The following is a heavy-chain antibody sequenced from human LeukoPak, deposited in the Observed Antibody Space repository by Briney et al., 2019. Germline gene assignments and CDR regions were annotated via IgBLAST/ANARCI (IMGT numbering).Heavy chain of an antibody. V-gene: IGHV3-21*01. Sequence: GGSLRLSCAASGFTFSSYSMNWVRQAPGKGPEWVSSISSSSSYIYYADSMKGRFTISRDNAKNSLYLQMNSLRAEDTAVYYCARGRGYYYYMDVWGKGTTVTVSS. D-gene: IGHD3-10*01. CDR2: ISSSSSYI. CDR3: ARGRGYYYYMDV. CDR1: GFTFSSYS. J-gene: IGHJ6*03.